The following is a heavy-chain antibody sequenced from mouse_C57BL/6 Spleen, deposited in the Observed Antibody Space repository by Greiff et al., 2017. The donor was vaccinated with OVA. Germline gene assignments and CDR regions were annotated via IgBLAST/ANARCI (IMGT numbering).Heavy chain of an antibody. V-gene: IGHV3-6*01. J-gene: IGHJ3*01. CDR3: AREGIYYDSWFAY. Sequence: EVQLQQSGPGLVKPSQSLSLTCSVTGYSITSGYYWNWIRQFPGNKLEWMGYISYDGSNNYNPSLKNRSSITRDTSKNQFFLKLNSVTTEDTATYYCAREGIYYDSWFAYWGQGTLVTVSA. CDR1: GYSITSGYY. CDR2: ISYDGSN. D-gene: IGHD2-4*01.